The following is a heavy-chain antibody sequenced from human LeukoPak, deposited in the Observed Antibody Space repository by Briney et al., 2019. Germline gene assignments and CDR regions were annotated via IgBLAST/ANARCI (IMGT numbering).Heavy chain of an antibody. D-gene: IGHD2/OR15-2a*01. CDR2: IYYSGST. V-gene: IGHV4-59*01. Sequence: SETLSLTCTVSGGSISSYYWSWIRQPPGKGLEWIGYIYYSGSTNYNPSLKSRVTISVDTSKNQFSLKLSSVTAADTAVYYCARGRGRAFGVWGKGTTVTVSS. CDR1: GGSISSYY. CDR3: ARGRGRAFGV. J-gene: IGHJ6*04.